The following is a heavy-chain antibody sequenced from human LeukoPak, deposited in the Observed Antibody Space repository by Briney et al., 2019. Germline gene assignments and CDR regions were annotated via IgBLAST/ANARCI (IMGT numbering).Heavy chain of an antibody. V-gene: IGHV4-4*09. CDR1: GGSISSYY. CDR2: IYTSGST. J-gene: IGHJ6*03. Sequence: SETLSLTCTVSGGSISSYYWSWIRQPPGKGLEWIGYIYTSGSTNYNPSLKSRVTMSVDTSKNQFSLKLSSVTAADTAVYYCASSPSYYYYYMDVWGKGTPVTVSS. CDR3: ASSPSYYYYYMDV.